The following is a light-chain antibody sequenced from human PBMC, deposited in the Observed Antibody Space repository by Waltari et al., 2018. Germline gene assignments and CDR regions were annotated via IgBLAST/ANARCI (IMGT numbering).Light chain of an antibody. Sequence: RGSRGVRHSLAWYQQKPGKAPNLLIYAVSSLQTGVPSRFSGSGSGTEFTLTISDLQPEDFGFYYCQETNTFPWTFGQGTKVEIK. CDR1: RGVRHS. CDR2: AVS. CDR3: QETNTFPWT. V-gene: IGKV1-12*01. J-gene: IGKJ1*01.